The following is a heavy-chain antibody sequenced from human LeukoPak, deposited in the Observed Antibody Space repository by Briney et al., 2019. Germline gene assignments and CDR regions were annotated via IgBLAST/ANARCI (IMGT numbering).Heavy chain of an antibody. V-gene: IGHV4-59*01. J-gene: IGHJ4*02. CDR2: IYYTGST. CDR1: GGSISNYS. CDR3: ARGDSPYITLFDY. D-gene: IGHD3-10*01. Sequence: KPSETLSLTCTVSGGSISNYSWSWIRQPPGKGLEWIGYIYYTGSTNYNPSLKSRVTISVDTSKNQFSLKLSSVTAADTAVYYCARGDSPYITLFDYWGQGTLVTVSS.